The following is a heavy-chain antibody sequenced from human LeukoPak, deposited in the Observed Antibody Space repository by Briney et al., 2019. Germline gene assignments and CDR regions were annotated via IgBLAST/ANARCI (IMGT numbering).Heavy chain of an antibody. Sequence: SQTHSLTCAISGDSVSSNSAAWNWIRQSPSRGLEWLGRAYYRSKWYNDYAVSVKSRITINPDTSKNQFSLQLNSVTPEDTAVYYCARGPTYQLLLHAFDIWGQGTMVTVSS. V-gene: IGHV6-1*01. CDR2: AYYRSKWYN. D-gene: IGHD2-2*01. J-gene: IGHJ3*02. CDR1: GDSVSSNSAA. CDR3: ARGPTYQLLLHAFDI.